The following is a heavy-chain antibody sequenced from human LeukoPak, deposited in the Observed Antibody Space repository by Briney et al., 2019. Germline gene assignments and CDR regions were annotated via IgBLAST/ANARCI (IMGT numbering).Heavy chain of an antibody. Sequence: GESLKISCKGSGYTFSSYWIGWVRQMPGKGLEWMGIIYPGDSDTIYSPSFRGQVTISADKSADSTYLQWASLKASDSGTYFCARQGYDYRYYYMDVWGKGTTVTVSS. CDR2: IYPGDSDT. V-gene: IGHV5-51*01. J-gene: IGHJ6*03. D-gene: IGHD3-3*01. CDR1: GYTFSSYW. CDR3: ARQGYDYRYYYMDV.